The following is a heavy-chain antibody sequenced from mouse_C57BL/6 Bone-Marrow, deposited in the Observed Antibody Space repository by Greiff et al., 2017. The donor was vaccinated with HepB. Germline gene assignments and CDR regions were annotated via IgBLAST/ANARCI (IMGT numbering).Heavy chain of an antibody. Sequence: LVESGAELVRPGASVKLSCTASGFNIKDDYMHWVKQRPEQGLEWIGWIDPENGDTEYASKFQGKATITADTSSNTAYLQLSSLTSEDTAVYYCTLIYYLDYWGQGTTLTVSS. J-gene: IGHJ2*01. CDR3: TLIYYLDY. CDR1: GFNIKDDY. V-gene: IGHV14-4*01. CDR2: IDPENGDT. D-gene: IGHD1-1*01.